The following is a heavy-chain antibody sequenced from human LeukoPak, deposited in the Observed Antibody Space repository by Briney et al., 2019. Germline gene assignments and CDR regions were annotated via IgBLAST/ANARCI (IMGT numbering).Heavy chain of an antibody. D-gene: IGHD1-7*01. CDR3: ARDGELELRNWFDP. V-gene: IGHV3-7*03. CDR2: IKEDSSEK. CDR1: GFTFSRYW. Sequence: GGSLRLSCIASGFTFSRYWMSWVRQVPGKGPEFVANIKEDSSEKSYVDFVKGRFTISRDNVKNSLYLQLNSLKAEDTAVYYCARDGELELRNWFDPWGQGTLITVSS. J-gene: IGHJ5*02.